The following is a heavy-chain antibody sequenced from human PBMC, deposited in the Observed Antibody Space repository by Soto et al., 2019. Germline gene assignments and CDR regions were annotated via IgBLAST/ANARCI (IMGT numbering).Heavy chain of an antibody. Sequence: GGSLRLSCAAYGFTFSDYYMSWVRQAPGKGLEWVSYISGTDPYMKYADAVRGRFTISRDNAKSSLYLQMNSLRDDDTAVYYCARGSSVRGMNVWGQGTPVTVSS. CDR2: ISGTDPYM. D-gene: IGHD6-13*01. J-gene: IGHJ6*02. CDR1: GFTFSDYY. CDR3: ARGSSVRGMNV. V-gene: IGHV3-11*06.